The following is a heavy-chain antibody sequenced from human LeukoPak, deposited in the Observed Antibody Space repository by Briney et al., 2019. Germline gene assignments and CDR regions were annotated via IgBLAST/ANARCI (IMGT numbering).Heavy chain of an antibody. CDR3: ARGGRFMRAFDI. J-gene: IGHJ3*02. CDR2: INHSGST. V-gene: IGHV4-34*01. D-gene: IGHD3-3*01. Sequence: SETLSLTCTVYGGSFSGYYWSWIRQSPGKGLEWIGEINHSGSTNYNPSLKSRVTISVDTSKNQFSLKLSSVTAADTAVYYCARGGRFMRAFDIWGQGTMVTVSS. CDR1: GGSFSGYY.